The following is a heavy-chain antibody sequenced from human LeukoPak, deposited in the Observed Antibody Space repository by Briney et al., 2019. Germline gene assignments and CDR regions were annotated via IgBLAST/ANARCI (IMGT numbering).Heavy chain of an antibody. D-gene: IGHD4-23*01. J-gene: IGHJ4*02. CDR3: ARDPRGYGANAFDY. CDR2: IYYSGST. Sequence: SETLSLTCTVSGGSISSYYWSWIRQPPGKGLEWIGYIYYSGSTNYNPSLKSRVTISVDTSKNQFSLKLSSVTAADTAVYYCARDPRGYGANAFDYWGQGTLVTVSS. V-gene: IGHV4-59*12. CDR1: GGSISSYY.